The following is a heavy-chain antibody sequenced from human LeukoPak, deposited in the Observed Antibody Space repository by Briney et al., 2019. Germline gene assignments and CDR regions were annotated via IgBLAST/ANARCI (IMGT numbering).Heavy chain of an antibody. V-gene: IGHV3-23*01. J-gene: IGHJ4*02. CDR1: GFIFNNYW. Sequence: GGSLRLSCTASGFIFNNYWMSWVRQAPGKGLEWVSAISGSGGSTYYADSVKGRFTISRDNSKNTLYLQMNSLRAEDTAVYYCAVVDTASGYWGQGTLVTVSS. D-gene: IGHD5-18*01. CDR3: AVVDTASGY. CDR2: ISGSGGST.